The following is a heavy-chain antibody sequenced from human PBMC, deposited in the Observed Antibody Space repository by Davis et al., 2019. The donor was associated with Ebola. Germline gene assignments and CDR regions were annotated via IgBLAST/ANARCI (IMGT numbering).Heavy chain of an antibody. Sequence: SETLSLTCAVSGGSISSAAYSWTWVRQPPGKGLEWIGYIYPSGITYYNSSLESRVSISIDNSNNQFSLKLSSVTAADTAVYYCARAPPGWWLSRYYFDYWGQGTLVTVSS. D-gene: IGHD3-22*01. CDR1: GGSISSAAYS. CDR3: ARAPPGWWLSRYYFDY. V-gene: IGHV4-30-2*01. CDR2: IYPSGIT. J-gene: IGHJ4*02.